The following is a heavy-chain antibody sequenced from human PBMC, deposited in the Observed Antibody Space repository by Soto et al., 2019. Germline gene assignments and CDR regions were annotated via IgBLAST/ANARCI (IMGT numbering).Heavy chain of an antibody. CDR1: GGSISSGGYY. J-gene: IGHJ6*02. V-gene: IGHV4-31*03. CDR3: ARDFSPLDSSGWYPFIGHYGMDV. CDR2: IYYSGST. Sequence: SETLSLTCTVSGGSISSGGYYWSWIRQHPGKGLEWIGYIYYSGSTYYNPSLKSRVTIPVDTSKNQFSLKLSSVTAADTAVYYCARDFSPLDSSGWYPFIGHYGMDVWGQGTTVTVSS. D-gene: IGHD6-19*01.